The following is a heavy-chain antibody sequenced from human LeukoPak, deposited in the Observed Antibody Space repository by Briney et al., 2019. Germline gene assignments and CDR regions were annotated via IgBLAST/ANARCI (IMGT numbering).Heavy chain of an antibody. V-gene: IGHV3-74*01. J-gene: IGHJ4*02. CDR2: INSDGSDT. Sequence: PGGSLRLSCAASGFTFSSYWMHWVRQAPGKGLVWVSRINSDGSDTSYADSVKGRFTISRDNAKNTLYLQMNSLGAGDTAVYYCTRGDFYVEAQDYWGQGTLVAVSS. CDR3: TRGDFYVEAQDY. D-gene: IGHD3-3*01. CDR1: GFTFSSYW.